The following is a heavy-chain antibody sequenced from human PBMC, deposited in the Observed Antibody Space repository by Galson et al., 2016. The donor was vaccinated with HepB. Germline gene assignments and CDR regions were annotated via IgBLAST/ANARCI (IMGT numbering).Heavy chain of an antibody. Sequence: SVKVSCKASGFNYFTSAVQWVRQARGQRLEWIGWIVVSGGHTTYGENFRDRVSITRDMATNTAYMELSDLTSEDTGMYFCATNLGRWPTYNHFDPWGQGTLVTVSS. CDR3: ATNLGRWPTYNHFDP. CDR1: GFNYFTSA. D-gene: IGHD1-1*01. CDR2: IVVSGGHT. V-gene: IGHV1-58*01. J-gene: IGHJ5*02.